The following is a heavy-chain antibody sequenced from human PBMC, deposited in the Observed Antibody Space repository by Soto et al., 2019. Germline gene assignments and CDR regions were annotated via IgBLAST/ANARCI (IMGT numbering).Heavy chain of an antibody. CDR2: IGGSGGST. J-gene: IGHJ4*02. D-gene: IGHD3-22*01. CDR1: GFPFSAFA. Sequence: GGSLRLSCATSGFPFSAFAMNWVRHAPGKGLEWVSGIGGSGGSTYYADSVKGRFTISRHNSKNTLYLQMNSLRAEDTAVYYYARGVYYDSSGPAFDYWGQGTLVTVSS. CDR3: ARGVYYDSSGPAFDY. V-gene: IGHV3-23*01.